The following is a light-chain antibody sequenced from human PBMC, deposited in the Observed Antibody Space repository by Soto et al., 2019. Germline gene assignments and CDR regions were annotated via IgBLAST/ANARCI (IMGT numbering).Light chain of an antibody. Sequence: DIQMTQSPSTLSASVGDRVTITCRASQSISSWLAWYQQKPGKAPKLLIYKASTLESGVPSRFSGSGSGTEFTLTNSSLQPDDFATDYCQQYTSYLWTFSQGTNVDIK. V-gene: IGKV1-5*03. CDR2: KAS. J-gene: IGKJ1*01. CDR1: QSISSW. CDR3: QQYTSYLWT.